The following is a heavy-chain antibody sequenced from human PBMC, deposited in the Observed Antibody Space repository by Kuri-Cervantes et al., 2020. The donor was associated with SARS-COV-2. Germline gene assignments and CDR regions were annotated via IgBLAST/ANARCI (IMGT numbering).Heavy chain of an antibody. J-gene: IGHJ6*03. CDR1: GFTFSSYG. CDR2: IRYDGSNK. D-gene: IGHD3-3*01. V-gene: IGHV3-30*02. CDR3: AKLGMAFGVVISPPQASRMDV. Sequence: GESLKISCAASGFTFSSYGMHWVRQAPGKGLEWVAFIRYDGSNKYYADSVNGRFTISRDNSKNTLYLQMNSLRAEDTAVYYCAKLGMAFGVVISPPQASRMDVWGKGTTVTVSS.